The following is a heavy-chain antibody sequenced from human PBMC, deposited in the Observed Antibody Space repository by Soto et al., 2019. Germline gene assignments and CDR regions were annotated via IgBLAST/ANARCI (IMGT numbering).Heavy chain of an antibody. V-gene: IGHV1-3*04. D-gene: IGHD3-10*01. J-gene: IGHJ6*02. Sequence: ASVKVSCKASGYTFTSYAIHWVRQAPGQRLEWMGWISTGNGNTKYSQKFQGRVTITRDTSASTAYMELSSLRSEDTAVYYCASSRITMVPYGMDVWGQGTTVTVSS. CDR1: GYTFTSYA. CDR2: ISTGNGNT. CDR3: ASSRITMVPYGMDV.